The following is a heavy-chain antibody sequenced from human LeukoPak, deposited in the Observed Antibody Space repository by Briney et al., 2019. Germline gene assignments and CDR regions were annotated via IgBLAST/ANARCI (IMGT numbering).Heavy chain of an antibody. J-gene: IGHJ4*02. Sequence: ASVKVSCKASGYTLTSYGISWVRQAPGQGLEWMGWISAYNGNTNYAQKLQGRVTMTADTSTSTAYMELRSLRSDDTAVYYCASSWIQLPQNWGQGTLVTVSS. CDR1: GYTLTSYG. D-gene: IGHD5-18*01. CDR3: ASSWIQLPQN. V-gene: IGHV1-18*01. CDR2: ISAYNGNT.